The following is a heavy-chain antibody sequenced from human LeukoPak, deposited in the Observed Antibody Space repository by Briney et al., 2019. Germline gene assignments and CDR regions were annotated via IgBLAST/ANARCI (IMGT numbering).Heavy chain of an antibody. D-gene: IGHD4-23*01. CDR1: GYTFTSYD. CDR2: MNPNSGNT. V-gene: IGHV1-8*01. J-gene: IGHJ4*02. CDR3: ARGVGGNDHFDY. Sequence: ASVKVSCKASGYTFTSYDINWVRQATGQGLGWMGWMNPNSGNTGYAQKFQGRVTMTRNTSISTAYMELSSLRSEDTAVYYCARGVGGNDHFDYWGQGTLVTVSS.